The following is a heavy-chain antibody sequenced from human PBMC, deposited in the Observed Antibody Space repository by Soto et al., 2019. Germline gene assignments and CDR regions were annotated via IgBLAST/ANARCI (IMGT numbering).Heavy chain of an antibody. Sequence: GAAVKVSCKASGGTCSSYAISWVLQAPGQGLEWMGGIIPIFGTANYAQKFQGRVTITADESTSTAYMELSSLRSEDTAVYYCARDGACGGDCYAWIGWGQGTLVTVSS. CDR1: GGTCSSYA. CDR3: ARDGACGGDCYAWIG. D-gene: IGHD2-21*02. CDR2: IIPIFGTA. J-gene: IGHJ4*02. V-gene: IGHV1-69*13.